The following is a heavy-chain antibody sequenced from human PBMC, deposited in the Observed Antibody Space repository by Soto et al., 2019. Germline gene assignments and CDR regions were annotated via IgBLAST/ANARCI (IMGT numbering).Heavy chain of an antibody. J-gene: IGHJ4*02. D-gene: IGHD3-22*01. CDR3: ARGYESSRRYLPLLDY. Sequence: WTGIRQTPGKGLEWIGEISHSGSTNYNPSLMSRVTMSADTSKKQFSLRLSSATAADTARYFCARGYESSRRYLPLLDYWGQGTLVTVSS. CDR2: ISHSGST. V-gene: IGHV4-34*01.